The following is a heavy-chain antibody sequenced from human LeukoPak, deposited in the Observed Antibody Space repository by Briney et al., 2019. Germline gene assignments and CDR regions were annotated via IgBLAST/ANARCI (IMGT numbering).Heavy chain of an antibody. CDR3: AKASRAASVVGHLDY. V-gene: IGHV3-30*18. D-gene: IGHD6-19*01. Sequence: GRSLRLSCAASGFTFSSYGMHWVRQAPGKGLEWVAVISYDGSNKYYADSVKGRFTISRDNSKNTLYLQMNSLRAEDTAVYYWAKASRAASVVGHLDYGGQGPLVTFS. J-gene: IGHJ4*02. CDR1: GFTFSSYG. CDR2: ISYDGSNK.